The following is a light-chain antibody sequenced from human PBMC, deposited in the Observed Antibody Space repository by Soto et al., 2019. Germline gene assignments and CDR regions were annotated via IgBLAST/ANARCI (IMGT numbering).Light chain of an antibody. CDR1: QSVLYSSNNKNY. CDR2: WAS. CDR3: QQYYSSPWT. V-gene: IGKV4-1*01. J-gene: IGKJ1*01. Sequence: DIVMTQSPDSLAVSLGERATINCKSSQSVLYSSNNKNYLAWYQQKSGQPPKLLIYWASPRESGVPDRFSGSGSGTDFTLTISSLQAADVAVYYCQQYYSSPWTFGQGTKVDIK.